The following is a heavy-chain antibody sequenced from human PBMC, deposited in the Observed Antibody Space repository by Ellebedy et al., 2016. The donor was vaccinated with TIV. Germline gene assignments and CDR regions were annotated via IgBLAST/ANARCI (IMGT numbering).Heavy chain of an antibody. CDR1: GFTFSRYW. V-gene: IGHV3-74*01. CDR2: INPDGTYT. Sequence: GESLKISCVASGFTFSRYWMHWVRQAPGKGLGWLSHINPDGTYTNYADSVRGRFTISRDNAKRSLYLQMNSLRVEDTALYHCARGASGNYYYYYMNVWGKGTTVTVSS. CDR3: ARGASGNYYYYYMNV. J-gene: IGHJ6*03. D-gene: IGHD1-26*01.